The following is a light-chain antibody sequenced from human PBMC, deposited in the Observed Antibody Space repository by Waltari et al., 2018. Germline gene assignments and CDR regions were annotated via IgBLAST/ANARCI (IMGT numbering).Light chain of an antibody. CDR1: QSVSIN. Sequence: LLIPHSPATLSVTPGDRATLSCRASQSVSINLAWYQQKPGQAPRLLISGTSTRATGIPARFSGSGSGTEFTLTISSLQSEDFAVYYCQQYNNWPGTFGQGTKVEIK. V-gene: IGKV3-15*01. CDR3: QQYNNWPGT. J-gene: IGKJ1*01. CDR2: GTS.